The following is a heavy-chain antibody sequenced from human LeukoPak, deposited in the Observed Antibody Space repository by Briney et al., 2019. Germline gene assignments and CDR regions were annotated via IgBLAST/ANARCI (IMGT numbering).Heavy chain of an antibody. D-gene: IGHD3-22*01. Sequence: PSETLSLTCTVSGRSISSSSYYWGWIRQPPGKGLEWIGSIYYSGSTYDNPSLKSRVTISVDTSKNQFSLKLSSVTAADTAVYYCARYDSSGYYLGKVDYWGQGTLVTVSS. CDR3: ARYDSSGYYLGKVDY. V-gene: IGHV4-39*01. CDR2: IYYSGST. CDR1: GRSISSSSYY. J-gene: IGHJ4*02.